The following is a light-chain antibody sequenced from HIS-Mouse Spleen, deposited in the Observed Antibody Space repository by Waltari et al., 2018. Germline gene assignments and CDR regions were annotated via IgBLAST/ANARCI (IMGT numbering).Light chain of an antibody. Sequence: DIQLTQSPSFLSASVGDRVTITCRASQGISSYLAWYQQKPGKAPKLRIYAASTLQSGVPSRFRGSGSETEFTLTISSLQPEDFATYYGQQLNSYPPTFGQGTKVEIK. V-gene: IGKV1-9*01. CDR2: AAS. CDR3: QQLNSYPPT. CDR1: QGISSY. J-gene: IGKJ1*01.